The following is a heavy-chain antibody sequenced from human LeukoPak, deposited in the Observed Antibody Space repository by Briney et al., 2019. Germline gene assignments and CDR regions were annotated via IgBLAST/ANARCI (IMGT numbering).Heavy chain of an antibody. V-gene: IGHV3-30*18. CDR3: AKGAPDLGSVLSSS. D-gene: IGHD6-13*01. CDR1: GFTFSSYG. J-gene: IGHJ4*02. Sequence: GGSLRLSCAASGFTFSSYGMHWVRQAPGKGLEWVAVISYDGSNKYYADSVKGRFTISRDNSKNTLYLQMNSLRAEDTAVYYCAKGAPDLGSVLSSSWGQGTLVTVSS. CDR2: ISYDGSNK.